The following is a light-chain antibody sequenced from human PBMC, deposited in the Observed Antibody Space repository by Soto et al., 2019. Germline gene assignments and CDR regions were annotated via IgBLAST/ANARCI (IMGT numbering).Light chain of an antibody. J-gene: IGKJ1*01. V-gene: IGKV3-15*01. CDR3: QQYNNWPQT. CDR2: GAS. CDR1: QSVSNN. Sequence: IMLTQSPGTRSVSAGERATLSCRASQSVSNNYLAWYQQKPGQVPRLFIYGASTRATDIPARFSGSVSGTEGTITISSLQQEDGTEYHCQQYNNWPQTFGQGTKVDIK.